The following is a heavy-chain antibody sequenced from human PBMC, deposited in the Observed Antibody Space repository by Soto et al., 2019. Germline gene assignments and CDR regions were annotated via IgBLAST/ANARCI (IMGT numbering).Heavy chain of an antibody. V-gene: IGHV1-69*02. Sequence: QVQLVQSGAEVKKPGSSVKVSCKASGGTFSSYTISWVRQAPGQGLEWMGRIIPILGIANYAQKFQGRVTITADKSTSTAYMERSSLRSEDTAVYYCARAYSSSWPDYYYYGMDVWGQGTTVTVSS. J-gene: IGHJ6*02. CDR3: ARAYSSSWPDYYYYGMDV. CDR1: GGTFSSYT. CDR2: IIPILGIA. D-gene: IGHD6-13*01.